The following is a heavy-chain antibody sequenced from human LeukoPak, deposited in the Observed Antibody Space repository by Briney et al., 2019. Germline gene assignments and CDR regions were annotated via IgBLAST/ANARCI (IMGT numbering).Heavy chain of an antibody. CDR3: AKDFSSSWHAGIDY. CDR1: GFTFSSYG. D-gene: IGHD6-13*01. Sequence: GGSLRLSCAASGFTFSSYGMHWVCQAPGKGLEWVAFIRYDGSNKYYADSVKGRFTISRDNSKNTLYLQMNSLRAEDTAVYYCAKDFSSSWHAGIDYWGQRTLVTVSS. CDR2: IRYDGSNK. V-gene: IGHV3-30*02. J-gene: IGHJ4*02.